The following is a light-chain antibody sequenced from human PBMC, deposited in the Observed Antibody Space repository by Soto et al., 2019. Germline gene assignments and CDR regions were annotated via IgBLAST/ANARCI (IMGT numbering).Light chain of an antibody. CDR1: QSVSSN. J-gene: IGKJ1*01. V-gene: IGKV3-15*01. CDR2: GAS. Sequence: EIVMTQSPATLSVSPGERATLSCRASQSVSSNLAWYQQKPGQAPRLLIYGASTRATGIPARFSGSGSGTAFTLTISSLQSEDFAVYHCQQYNNWPPWTFGQGTKVEIK. CDR3: QQYNNWPPWT.